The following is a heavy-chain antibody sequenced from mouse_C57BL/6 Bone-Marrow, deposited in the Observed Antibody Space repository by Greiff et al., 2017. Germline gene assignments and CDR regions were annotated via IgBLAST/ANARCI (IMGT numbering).Heavy chain of an antibody. CDR3: ARSDGYYAGDYAMDY. J-gene: IGHJ4*01. CDR1: GYTFTSYW. V-gene: IGHV1-50*01. D-gene: IGHD2-3*01. CDR2: IDPSDSYT. Sequence: QVQLQESGAELVKPGASVKLSCKASGYTFTSYWMQWVKQRPGQGLEWIGEIDPSDSYTNYNQKFKGKATLTVDTSSSTAYMQLRSLTSEDSAVYYCARSDGYYAGDYAMDYWGQGTSVTVSS.